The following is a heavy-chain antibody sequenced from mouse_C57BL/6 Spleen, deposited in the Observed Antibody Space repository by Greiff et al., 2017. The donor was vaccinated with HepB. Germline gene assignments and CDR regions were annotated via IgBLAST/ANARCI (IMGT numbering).Heavy chain of an antibody. CDR3: ARNLCAYYYGSSYDYYAMDY. Sequence: EVQLVESGGGLVKPGGSLKLSCAASGFTFSDYGMHWVRQAPEKGLEWVAYISSGSSTIYYADTVKGRFTISRDNAKNTLFLQMTSLRSEDTAMYYCARNLCAYYYGSSYDYYAMDYWGQGTSVTVSS. D-gene: IGHD1-1*01. CDR2: ISSGSSTI. V-gene: IGHV5-17*01. CDR1: GFTFSDYG. J-gene: IGHJ4*01.